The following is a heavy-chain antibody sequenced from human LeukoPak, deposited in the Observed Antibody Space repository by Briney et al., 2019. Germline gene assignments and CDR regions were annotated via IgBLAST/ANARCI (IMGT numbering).Heavy chain of an antibody. CDR3: ATYGGFSPFDY. J-gene: IGHJ4*02. D-gene: IGHD4-23*01. Sequence: SETLSLTCAVYGGSISGQYWSWIRQPPGKGLEWIGEINRSGRTNYNPSLKGRVTISVDTSKKQFSLKLTFVTAADTATYYCATYGGFSPFDYWGQGTLVTVSS. V-gene: IGHV4-34*01. CDR1: GGSISGQY. CDR2: INRSGRT.